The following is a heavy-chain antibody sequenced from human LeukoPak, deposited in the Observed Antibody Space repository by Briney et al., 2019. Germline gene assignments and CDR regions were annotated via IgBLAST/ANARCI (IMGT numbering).Heavy chain of an antibody. CDR2: IKQEGSEK. J-gene: IGHJ4*02. Sequence: YPGGSLRLSCAASGFTLSRYWMSWVRQAPGKGLEWVANIKQEGSEKYYVDSVKGRFTISRDNAKNSLYLQMNSLRAEDTAVYYCARGPRYFDCLGQGTLVTVSS. V-gene: IGHV3-7*03. D-gene: IGHD2-15*01. CDR1: GFTLSRYW. CDR3: ARGPRYFDC.